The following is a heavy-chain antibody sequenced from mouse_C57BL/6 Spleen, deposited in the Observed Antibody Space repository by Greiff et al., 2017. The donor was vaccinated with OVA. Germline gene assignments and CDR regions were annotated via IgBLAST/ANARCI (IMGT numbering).Heavy chain of an antibody. Sequence: EVQLQQSGPELVKPGASVKISCKASGYTFTDYYMNWVKQSHGKSLEWIGDINPNNGGTSYNQKFKGKATLTVDKSSSTAYMELRSLTSEDSAVYYCAREGKNLGPGYFDVWGTGTTVTVSS. D-gene: IGHD3-3*01. CDR1: GYTFTDYY. CDR3: AREGKNLGPGYFDV. CDR2: INPNNGGT. V-gene: IGHV1-26*01. J-gene: IGHJ1*03.